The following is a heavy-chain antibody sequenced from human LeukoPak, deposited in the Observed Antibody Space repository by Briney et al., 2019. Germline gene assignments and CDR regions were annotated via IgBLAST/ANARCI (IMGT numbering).Heavy chain of an antibody. D-gene: IGHD6-19*01. CDR3: ARDCEHSGCGY. CDR1: GGSISSYY. J-gene: IGHJ4*02. V-gene: IGHV4-59*12. CDR2: IYHSGST. Sequence: SETLSLTCTVSGGSISSYYWSWIRQLPGKGLEWIGYIYHSGSTYYNPSLKSRVTISVDRSKNQFSLKLSSVTAADTAVYYCARDCEHSGCGYWGQGTLVTVSS.